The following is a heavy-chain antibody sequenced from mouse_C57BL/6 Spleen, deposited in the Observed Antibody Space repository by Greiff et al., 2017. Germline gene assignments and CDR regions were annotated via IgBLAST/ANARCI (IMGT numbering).Heavy chain of an antibody. Sequence: EVQRVESGGGLVQPGGSMKLSCVASGFTFSNYWMNWVRQSPEKGLEWVAQIRLKSDNYATHYAESVKGRFTISRDDSKSSVYLQMNNLRAEDTGIYYCTAYYDYDGGYYAMDYWGQGTSVTVSS. CDR3: TAYYDYDGGYYAMDY. CDR2: IRLKSDNYAT. CDR1: GFTFSNYW. J-gene: IGHJ4*01. D-gene: IGHD2-4*01. V-gene: IGHV6-3*01.